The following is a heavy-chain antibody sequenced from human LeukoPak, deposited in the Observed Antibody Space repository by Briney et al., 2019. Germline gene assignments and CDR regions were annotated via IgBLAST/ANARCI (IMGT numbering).Heavy chain of an antibody. D-gene: IGHD4-17*01. CDR3: ARGQDYGDYEGY. J-gene: IGHJ4*02. V-gene: IGHV4-59*01. CDR1: GGSISSYY. Sequence: SETLSLTRTVSGGSISSYYWSWIRQPPGKGLEWIGYIYYSGSTNYNPSLKSRVTISVDTSRNQFSLKLSSVTAADTAVYYCARGQDYGDYEGYWGQGTLVTVSS. CDR2: IYYSGST.